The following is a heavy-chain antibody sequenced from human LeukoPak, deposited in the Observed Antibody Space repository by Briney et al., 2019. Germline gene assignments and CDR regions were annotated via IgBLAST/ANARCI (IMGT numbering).Heavy chain of an antibody. Sequence: GESLKISCKGSGYSFTNYWIGWVRQMPGKGLEWMGFIYPGDSDTRYSPSFQGQVTISADKSINTAYLQWNSLKASDTAMYCARHRPLGGVVGLIDYWGQGALVTVSS. J-gene: IGHJ4*02. D-gene: IGHD2-21*01. CDR3: ARHRPLGGVVGLIDY. CDR2: IYPGDSDT. CDR1: GYSFTNYW. V-gene: IGHV5-51*01.